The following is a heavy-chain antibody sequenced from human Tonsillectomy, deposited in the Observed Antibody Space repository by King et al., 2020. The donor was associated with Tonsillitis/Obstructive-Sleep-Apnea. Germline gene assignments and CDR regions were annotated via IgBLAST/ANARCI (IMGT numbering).Heavy chain of an antibody. J-gene: IGHJ4*02. CDR1: AASISSYS. Sequence: QLQESGPGLVKPSETLSLTCTVSAASISSYSWSWIRQPPGKGLEWIGYIYNSGSTNYNPSLKSRVTISVDTSKNQFSLKLSSVTAADTAVYYCARAPVATIVDYWGQGTLVTVSS. D-gene: IGHD5-12*01. V-gene: IGHV4-59*01. CDR3: ARAPVATIVDY. CDR2: IYNSGST.